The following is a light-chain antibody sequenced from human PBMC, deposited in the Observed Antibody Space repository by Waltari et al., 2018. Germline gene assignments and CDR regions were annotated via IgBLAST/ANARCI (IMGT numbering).Light chain of an antibody. V-gene: IGLV1-44*01. CDR3: VVCDARLNRSV. Sequence: QSVLTQPPSASVTPGQRVTISCSGTGSHVGGSTVHCYQQAPGTAPQLLINDRNQRASGVPDRFSGSKSGTSASLAISGLQSEDEADYFCVVCDARLNRSVFGGGTKVTVL. CDR2: DRN. J-gene: IGLJ2*01. CDR1: GSHVGGST.